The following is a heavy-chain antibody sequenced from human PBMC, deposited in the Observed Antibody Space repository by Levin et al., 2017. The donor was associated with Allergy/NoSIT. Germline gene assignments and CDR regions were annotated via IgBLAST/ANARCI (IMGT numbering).Heavy chain of an antibody. D-gene: IGHD4-17*01. CDR3: ARDHRDYGDYEVAYYYYGMDV. CDR2: ISSSSSYI. Sequence: RAGGSLRLSCAASGFTFSSYSMNWVRQAPGKGLEWVSSISSSSSYIYYADSVKGRFTISRDNAKNSLYLQMNSLRAEDTAVYYCARDHRDYGDYEVAYYYYGMDVWGQGTTVTVSS. J-gene: IGHJ6*02. CDR1: GFTFSSYS. V-gene: IGHV3-21*01.